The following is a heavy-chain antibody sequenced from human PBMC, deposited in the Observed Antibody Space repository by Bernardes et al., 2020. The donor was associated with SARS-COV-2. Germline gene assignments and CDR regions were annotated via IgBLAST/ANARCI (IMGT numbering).Heavy chain of an antibody. Sequence: SGPTLVKPTQTLTLTCTFSGFSLSTTGVGVGWIRQPPGEALEWLAPIFWDDDKFYSPSLKSRLSVTKDTAKNQVVLSMTDMDPVDTGTYYCAHRYTGSHFDYWGQGTLVTVSS. CDR2: IFWDDDK. D-gene: IGHD1-26*01. V-gene: IGHV2-5*02. CDR1: GFSLSTTGVG. J-gene: IGHJ4*02. CDR3: AHRYTGSHFDY.